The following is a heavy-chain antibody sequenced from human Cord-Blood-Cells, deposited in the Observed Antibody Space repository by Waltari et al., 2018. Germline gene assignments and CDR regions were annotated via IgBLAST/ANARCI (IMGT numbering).Heavy chain of an antibody. V-gene: IGHV1-18*04. CDR2: ISAYNCNT. D-gene: IGHD3-3*01. CDR3: SRSVCGVVITGYYYYYMDV. CDR1: GYNFTGYR. J-gene: IGHJ6*03. Sequence: QVPLVQSGAEGKNPGASVKVSCTAAGYNFTGYRLNCVAPAPRQRLEWLGWISAYNCNTNYTQKLQGRVTMTTDTSTSTAYMELRSLRADDAAVYYCSRSVCGVVITGYYYYYMDVWGKGTTVTVSS.